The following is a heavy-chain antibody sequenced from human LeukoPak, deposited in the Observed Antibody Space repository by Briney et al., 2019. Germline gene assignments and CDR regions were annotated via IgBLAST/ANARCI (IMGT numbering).Heavy chain of an antibody. CDR2: ISWNSGRI. D-gene: IGHD6-19*01. CDR1: GFTFDDYA. V-gene: IGHV3-9*01. CDR3: ARPAVAVHYYYGMDV. Sequence: GGSLRLSCAASGFTFDDYAMHWVRQAPGKGLEWVSGISWNSGRINYADSVKGRFTISRDNAKNSLYLQMNSLRAEDTAVYYCARPAVAVHYYYGMDVWGQGTTVTVSS. J-gene: IGHJ6*02.